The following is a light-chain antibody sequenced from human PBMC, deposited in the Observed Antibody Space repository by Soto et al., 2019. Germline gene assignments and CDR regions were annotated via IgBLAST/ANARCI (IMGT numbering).Light chain of an antibody. CDR1: QSISSY. CDR2: AAS. V-gene: IGKV1-39*01. J-gene: IGKJ1*01. Sequence: DIHMTQSPSTLCASVGYRFTITCRASQSISSYLNWYQQKTGKAPKLMIYAASSLQSGVPSRFSGIGSGTDSTLTISSLQPEDFETYYCQQSYSNPWTFGQRTNLDIK. CDR3: QQSYSNPWT.